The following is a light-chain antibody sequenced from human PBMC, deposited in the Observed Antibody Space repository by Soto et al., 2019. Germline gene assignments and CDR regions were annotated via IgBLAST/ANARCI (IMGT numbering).Light chain of an antibody. CDR3: LQDYNYPWT. Sequence: ETVLTQLPRNPAFSPAQRSTASSAGSQSVSSSYLTWYQQKPGQAPRLLIYGASTRATSIPARFSGSGSGTDFTLTISSLQPEDFATYYCLQDYNYPWTFGQGTKVDI. J-gene: IGKJ1*01. V-gene: IGKV3D-7*01. CDR1: QSVSSSY. CDR2: GAS.